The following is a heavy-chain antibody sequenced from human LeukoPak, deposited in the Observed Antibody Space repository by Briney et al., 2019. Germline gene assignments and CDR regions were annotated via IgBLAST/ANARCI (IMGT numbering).Heavy chain of an antibody. D-gene: IGHD2-15*01. V-gene: IGHV3-23*01. CDR1: GFTFSSYA. CDR3: ARYCSGVSCYSRALDY. CDR2: ISGSGGST. J-gene: IGHJ4*02. Sequence: PGGSLRLSCAASGFTFSSYAMSWVRQAPGKGLEWVSAISGSGGSTYYADSVKGRFTISRDNSKNTLYLQMNSLRAEDTAVYFCARYCSGVSCYSRALDYWGQGTLVTVSS.